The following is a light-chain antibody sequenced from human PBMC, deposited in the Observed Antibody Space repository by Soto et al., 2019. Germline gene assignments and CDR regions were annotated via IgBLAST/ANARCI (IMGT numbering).Light chain of an antibody. CDR3: QQYGHWPPYT. CDR2: GTT. V-gene: IGKV3-15*01. J-gene: IGKJ2*01. Sequence: EIVMTQSPATLYVSPGERVTLSCRASQSVSRKLAWYQQKPGQAPRLLIYGTTTRATGIPARFSGSGSGTEFTLTISSLQSEDFGIYYCQQYGHWPPYTFGQGTTLETK. CDR1: QSVSRK.